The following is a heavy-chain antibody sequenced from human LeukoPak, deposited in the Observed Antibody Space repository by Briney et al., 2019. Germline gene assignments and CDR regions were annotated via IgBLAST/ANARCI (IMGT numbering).Heavy chain of an antibody. V-gene: IGHV3-11*04. CDR3: ARAAYSSGWYQREFDY. Sequence: GGSLRLSCAASGFTFSDYYMSWIRQAPGKGLEWVSYISSSGSTIYYADSVKGRFTISRDNSKNTLYLQMNSLRAEDTAVYYCARAAYSSGWYQREFDYWGQGTLVTVSS. CDR2: ISSSGSTI. J-gene: IGHJ4*02. D-gene: IGHD6-19*01. CDR1: GFTFSDYY.